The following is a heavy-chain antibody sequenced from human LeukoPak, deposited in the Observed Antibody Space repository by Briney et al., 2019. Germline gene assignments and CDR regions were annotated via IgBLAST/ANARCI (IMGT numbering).Heavy chain of an antibody. D-gene: IGHD3-22*01. V-gene: IGHV3-7*01. J-gene: IGHJ4*01. CDR1: GFAFSLYW. Sequence: GGSLRLSCAASGFAFSLYWMTWVRQAPGKGLEWVANINPDGTKTSYADFVEGRFSISRDNAKNPLYLQMRSLRAGDTAVYYCANSPMILDGHYWGHGTLVTVSS. CDR2: INPDGTKT. CDR3: ANSPMILDGHY.